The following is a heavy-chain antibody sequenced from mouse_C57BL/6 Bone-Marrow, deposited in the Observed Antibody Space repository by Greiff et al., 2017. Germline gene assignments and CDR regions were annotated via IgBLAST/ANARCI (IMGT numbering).Heavy chain of an antibody. V-gene: IGHV1-4*01. Sequence: QVQLQQSGAELARPGASVKMSCKASGYTFTSYTMHWVKQRPGQGLEWIGYINPSSGYTKYNQKFKDKATLTVDKSSSTAYMQLSSLTSEDSAVYYCARLSYYGNFSYWGQGTLVTVSA. CDR3: ARLSYYGNFSY. D-gene: IGHD2-10*01. CDR1: GYTFTSYT. CDR2: INPSSGYT. J-gene: IGHJ3*01.